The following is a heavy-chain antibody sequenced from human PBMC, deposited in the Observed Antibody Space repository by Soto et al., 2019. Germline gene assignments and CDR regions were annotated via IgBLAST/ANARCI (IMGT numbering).Heavy chain of an antibody. CDR3: ARDAYYDMGV. CDR2: INSDGSTT. Sequence: EVQLVESGGGLVQPGGSLRLSCAASGFTFSTYWMHWVRQAPGKGLVWVSRINSDGSTTNYADSVKGRCTISRDNAKNTLYLQMNSLRAEDTAVYYCARDAYYDMGVWGQGTTVTVSS. CDR1: GFTFSTYW. V-gene: IGHV3-74*01. J-gene: IGHJ6*02.